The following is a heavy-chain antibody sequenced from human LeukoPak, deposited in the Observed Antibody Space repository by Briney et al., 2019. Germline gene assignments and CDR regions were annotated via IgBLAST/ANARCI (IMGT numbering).Heavy chain of an antibody. Sequence: GGSLRLSCAASGFTFSRFGMNWVRQAPGKGLEWVSYISSSSSNIIYYADSVKGRFTISRDNAKNSLYLHMNSLRDEGTAVYYCAQKGGADTWGQGTLVTVSS. J-gene: IGHJ5*02. D-gene: IGHD2-15*01. V-gene: IGHV3-48*01. CDR1: GFTFSRFG. CDR3: AQKGGADT. CDR2: ISSSSSNII.